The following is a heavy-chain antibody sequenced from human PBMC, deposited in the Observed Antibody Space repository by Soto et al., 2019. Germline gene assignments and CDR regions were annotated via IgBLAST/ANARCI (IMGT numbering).Heavy chain of an antibody. V-gene: IGHV4-4*02. J-gene: IGHJ6*02. CDR2: IYHSGST. D-gene: IGHD6-6*01. CDR1: GGSISSSNW. CDR3: ESSSSRPPYGMDV. Sequence: QVQLQESGPGLVKPSGTLSLTCAVSGGSISSSNWWSWVRQPPGKGLEWIGEIYHSGSTNYNPSLKSRVTISVDKSKNQFSLKLRSVTAADTAVYYCESSSSRPPYGMDVWGPGTTGTVSS.